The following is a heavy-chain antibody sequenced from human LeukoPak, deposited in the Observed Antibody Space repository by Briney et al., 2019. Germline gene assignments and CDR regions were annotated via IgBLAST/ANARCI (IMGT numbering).Heavy chain of an antibody. D-gene: IGHD6-19*01. Sequence: GGSLRLSCEASRLTFSIYWMSWVRQAPGKGLEWVANIKEDGSERYYVDPVKGRFTISRDNAKNSLYLQMNSLRAEDTAVYYCARIEYSSGWVPFDYWGQGTLVTVSS. CDR1: RLTFSIYW. V-gene: IGHV3-7*01. CDR2: IKEDGSER. J-gene: IGHJ4*02. CDR3: ARIEYSSGWVPFDY.